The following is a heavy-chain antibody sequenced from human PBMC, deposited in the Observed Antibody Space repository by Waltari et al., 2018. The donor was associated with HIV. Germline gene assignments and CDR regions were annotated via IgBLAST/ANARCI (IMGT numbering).Heavy chain of an antibody. CDR2: IIPLFGEA. CDR1: GGTVSSSD. D-gene: IGHD3-22*01. J-gene: IGHJ6*02. Sequence: QLQLVQSGAAVKKPGSSVKVSCKASGGTVSSSDISWVRQAPGQGLEWMGAIIPLFGEANYAQKFQGRLTITADESTSTAYMELSSLRSEDTAVYYCARVPDRSGYQRYAMDVWGQGTTVTVS. V-gene: IGHV1-69*01. CDR3: ARVPDRSGYQRYAMDV.